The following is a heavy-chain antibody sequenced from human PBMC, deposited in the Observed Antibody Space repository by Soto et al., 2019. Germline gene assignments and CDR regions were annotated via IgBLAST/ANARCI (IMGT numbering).Heavy chain of an antibody. J-gene: IGHJ6*03. Sequence: GASVKVSCKASGYTFTSYAMHWVRPAPGQRLEGRGWINAGNGNTKYSQKFQGRVTITRDTSASTAYKELSSLRSENTAVYYCGGGRRTMVRGYYYYNMDVGGKGTTVTVS. V-gene: IGHV1-3*01. CDR3: GGGRRTMVRGYYYYNMDV. CDR2: INAGNGNT. CDR1: GYTFTSYA. D-gene: IGHD3-10*01.